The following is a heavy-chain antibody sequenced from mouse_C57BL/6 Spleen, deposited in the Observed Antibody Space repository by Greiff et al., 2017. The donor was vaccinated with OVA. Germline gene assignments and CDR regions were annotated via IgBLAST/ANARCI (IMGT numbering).Heavy chain of an antibody. V-gene: IGHV1-52*01. CDR1: GYTFTSYW. CDR2: IDPSDSDT. CDR3: AVCCGGAMDY. D-gene: IGHD2-13*01. Sequence: VQLQQPGAELVRPGSSVKLSCKASGYTFTSYWMHWVKQRPIQGLEWIGNIDPSDSDTHYNQKFKDKATLTVDKSSSTAYMQLSSLTSEDSAVYYCAVCCGGAMDYWGQGTSVTVSS. J-gene: IGHJ4*01.